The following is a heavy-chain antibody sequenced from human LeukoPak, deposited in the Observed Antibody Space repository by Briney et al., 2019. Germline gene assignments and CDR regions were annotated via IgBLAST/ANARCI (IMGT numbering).Heavy chain of an antibody. J-gene: IGHJ3*02. CDR2: ISGSGGST. D-gene: IGHD2-2*01. CDR1: GFTFSSYA. Sequence: PGGSLRLSCAASGFTFSSYAMSWVRQAPGKGLEWVSAISGSGGSTYYADSVKGRFTISRDNSKSTLYLQMNSLRAEDTAVYYCAKDIVVVPAAAAFDIWGQGTMVTVSS. CDR3: AKDIVVVPAAAAFDI. V-gene: IGHV3-23*01.